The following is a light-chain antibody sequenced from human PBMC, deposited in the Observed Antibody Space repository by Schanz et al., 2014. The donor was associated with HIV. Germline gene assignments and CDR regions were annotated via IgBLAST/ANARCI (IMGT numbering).Light chain of an antibody. CDR1: QSLTSRY. V-gene: IGKV3-20*01. Sequence: EIVLTQSPGTLSLSPGERATLSCRASQSLTSRYLAWYLQKPGQAPRLLIYGASSRATGIPDRFSGSGSGSTFTLIISRLEPADAAVYYCQQYGGSPTFGQGTKVEIK. CDR2: GAS. J-gene: IGKJ1*01. CDR3: QQYGGSPT.